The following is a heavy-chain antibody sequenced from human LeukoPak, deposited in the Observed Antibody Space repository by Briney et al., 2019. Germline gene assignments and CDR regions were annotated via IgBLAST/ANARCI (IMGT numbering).Heavy chain of an antibody. Sequence: GGSLRLSCAASGFTVSSNYMSWVRQAPGKGLEWVSVIYSGGSTYYADSVKGRFTISRDNSKNTLYLQMNSLRAEDTAVYYCAKFCSSSSCSGGYWGQGTLVTVSS. D-gene: IGHD2-2*01. CDR2: IYSGGST. V-gene: IGHV3-53*01. J-gene: IGHJ4*02. CDR3: AKFCSSSSCSGGY. CDR1: GFTVSSNY.